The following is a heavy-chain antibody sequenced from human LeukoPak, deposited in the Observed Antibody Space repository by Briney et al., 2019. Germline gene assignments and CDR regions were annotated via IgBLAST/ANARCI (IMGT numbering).Heavy chain of an antibody. D-gene: IGHD3-10*01. CDR2: ISGSGGST. V-gene: IGHV3-23*01. CDR1: GFTFSSYA. J-gene: IGHJ4*02. Sequence: LPGGSLRLSCAASGFTFSSYAMSWVRQAPGKGLGWVSAISGSGGSTYYADSVKGRFTISRDNSKNTLYLQMNSLRAEDTAVYYCANQGPGWYGSGPFDYWGQGTLVTVSS. CDR3: ANQGPGWYGSGPFDY.